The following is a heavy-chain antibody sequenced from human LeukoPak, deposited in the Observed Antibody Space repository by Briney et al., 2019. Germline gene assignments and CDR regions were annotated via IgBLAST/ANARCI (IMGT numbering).Heavy chain of an antibody. CDR1: GASLSCYF. J-gene: IGHJ4*02. D-gene: IGHD2-15*01. CDR2: FYTGGST. V-gene: IGHV4-4*07. Sequence: SETLSLTCTVSGASLSCYFWSWIRQPAGKGLESIGRFYTGGSTHFNTSLKSRLTMSANTSTKQFSLRLRSVTAAITAVYYCARETSRGLDHWGQGILVTVSS. CDR3: ARETSRGLDH.